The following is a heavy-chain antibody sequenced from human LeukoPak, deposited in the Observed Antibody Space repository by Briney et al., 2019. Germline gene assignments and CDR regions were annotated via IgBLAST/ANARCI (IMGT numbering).Heavy chain of an antibody. V-gene: IGHV1-69*17. CDR3: AIDRVVVVPAAGFDP. D-gene: IGHD2-2*01. J-gene: IGHJ5*02. Sequence: SVKVSCKASGGTFSSYAISWVRQAPGQGLEWMGGIIPIFGIANYAQKFQGRVTITADKSTSTAYMELSSLRSEDTAVYYCAIDRVVVVPAAGFDPWGQGTLVTVSS. CDR1: GGTFSSYA. CDR2: IIPIFGIA.